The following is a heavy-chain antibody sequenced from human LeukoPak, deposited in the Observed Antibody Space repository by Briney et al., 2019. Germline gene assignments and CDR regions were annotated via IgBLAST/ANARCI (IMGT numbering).Heavy chain of an antibody. J-gene: IGHJ6*04. CDR2: INPSGGST. CDR3: ARDAQASYYDILTGVYGMDV. D-gene: IGHD3-9*01. CDR1: GYTFTGYY. V-gene: IGHV1-46*01. Sequence: GASVKVSCKASGYTFTGYYMHWVRQAPGQGLEWMGIINPSGGSTSYAQKFQGRVTMTRDTSTSTVYMELSSLRSEDTAVYYCARDAQASYYDILTGVYGMDVWGKGTTVTVSS.